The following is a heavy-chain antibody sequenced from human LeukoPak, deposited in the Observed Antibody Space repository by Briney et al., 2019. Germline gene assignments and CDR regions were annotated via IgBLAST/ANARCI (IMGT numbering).Heavy chain of an antibody. V-gene: IGHV1-8*01. Sequence: ASVKVPCKASGYTFTSYDINWVRQATGQGLEWMGWMNPNSGNTGYAQKFQGRVTMTRNTSISTAYMELNSLRSDDTAVYYCATDPGEIVPAAKGPRGDYCYGMDVWGQGTTVTVSS. CDR1: GYTFTSYD. CDR3: ATDPGEIVPAAKGPRGDYCYGMDV. J-gene: IGHJ6*02. CDR2: MNPNSGNT. D-gene: IGHD2-2*01.